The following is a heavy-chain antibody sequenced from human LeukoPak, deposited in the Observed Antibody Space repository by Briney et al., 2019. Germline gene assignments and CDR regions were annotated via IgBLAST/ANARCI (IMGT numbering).Heavy chain of an antibody. CDR1: GGSISSLY. Sequence: SETLSLTCSVSGGSISSLYWSWIRQPPGKGLEWIGYTYYTGSTNYNPSLKSRVTMFVDMSKNQFSLRLSSVTAADTAVYYCARHRAYSSSSPFDYRGQGTLVTVSS. D-gene: IGHD6-6*01. J-gene: IGHJ4*02. V-gene: IGHV4-59*08. CDR2: TYYTGST. CDR3: ARHRAYSSSSPFDY.